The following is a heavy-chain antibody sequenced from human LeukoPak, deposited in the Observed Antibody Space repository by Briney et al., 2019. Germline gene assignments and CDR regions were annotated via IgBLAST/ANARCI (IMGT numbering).Heavy chain of an antibody. V-gene: IGHV4-4*07. Sequence: SGTLSLTCTVSGGSMFSFHWSWIRQSAGKGLEWIGHIYVSGTTTYNPSLKGRGTMSVNTSKNQVSLRLTSVTAADTAVYYCGRLRFYDSSGSSPGYYVDVWGKGTTVIVS. J-gene: IGHJ6*03. CDR3: GRLRFYDSSGSSPGYYVDV. CDR1: GGSMFSFH. D-gene: IGHD3-22*01. CDR2: IYVSGTT.